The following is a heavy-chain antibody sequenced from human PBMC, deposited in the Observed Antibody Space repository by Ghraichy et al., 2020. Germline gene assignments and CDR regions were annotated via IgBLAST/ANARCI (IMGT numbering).Heavy chain of an antibody. V-gene: IGHV3-33*01. D-gene: IGHD3-10*01. Sequence: GGSLRLSCAASGFTFSSYGMHWVRQAPGKGLEWVAIICDDGSNKYYADSVKGRFTISRDNSKNTLYLQMNSLRAEDTAVYYCARDHGSGSYPLYYVDYWGTGTLVTVSS. CDR1: GFTFSSYG. CDR2: ICDDGSNK. J-gene: IGHJ4*02. CDR3: ARDHGSGSYPLYYVDY.